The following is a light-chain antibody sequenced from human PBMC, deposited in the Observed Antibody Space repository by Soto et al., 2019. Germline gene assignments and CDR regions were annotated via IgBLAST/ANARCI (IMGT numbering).Light chain of an antibody. Sequence: EVVLPQSAATLSLSPGEIATLSCSASQSVSSYLACYQQKPCQAPRLLIYDASNRATGIPARFSGSGSGTEFTLTISSLEPEDCAVYYCQQRSNWPPYTFGQGTKREIK. J-gene: IGKJ2*01. CDR2: DAS. CDR1: QSVSSY. CDR3: QQRSNWPPYT. V-gene: IGKV3-11*01.